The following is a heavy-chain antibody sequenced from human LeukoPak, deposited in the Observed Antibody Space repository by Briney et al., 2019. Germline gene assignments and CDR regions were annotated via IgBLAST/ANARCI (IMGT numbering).Heavy chain of an antibody. J-gene: IGHJ1*01. CDR2: IWYDGSNK. CDR3: ARVGDLTGLTSGAEYFQH. D-gene: IGHD3-9*01. Sequence: GGPLRLSCAASGFTFSSYGMHWVRQAPGKGLEWVAVIWYDGSNKYYADSVKGRFTISRDNSKNTLYLQKNSLRAEDTAVYYCARVGDLTGLTSGAEYFQHWGQGTLVTVSS. CDR1: GFTFSSYG. V-gene: IGHV3-33*01.